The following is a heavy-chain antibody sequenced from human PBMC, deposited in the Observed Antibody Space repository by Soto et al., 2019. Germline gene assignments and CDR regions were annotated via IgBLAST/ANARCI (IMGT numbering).Heavy chain of an antibody. CDR2: IYSGGST. CDR3: APQGGGAARGPEGYYYGMDV. CDR1: GFTVSSNY. Sequence: EVQLVESGGGLVQPGGSLRLSCAASGFTVSSNYMSWVRQAPGKGLEWVSVIYSGGSTYYADSVKGRFTISRHNSKNTLYLQMNSLRAEDTTVYYCAPQGGGAARGPEGYYYGMDVWGQGTTVTVSS. J-gene: IGHJ6*02. V-gene: IGHV3-53*04. D-gene: IGHD1-26*01.